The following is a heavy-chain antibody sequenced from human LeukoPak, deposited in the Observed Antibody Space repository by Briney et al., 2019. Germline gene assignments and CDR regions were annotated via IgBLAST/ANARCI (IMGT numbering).Heavy chain of an antibody. D-gene: IGHD2-15*01. V-gene: IGHV3-48*01. CDR3: AKIRNIVVVWNAFDI. CDR1: GFNFKTST. J-gene: IGHJ3*02. CDR2: ISHTSVTI. Sequence: PGGSLRLSCAASGFNFKTSTMIWFRQTPERGLEWVAYISHTSVTIYYADSVKGRFTISRDNSKNTLYLQMNSLRAEDTAVYYCAKIRNIVVVWNAFDIWGQGTMVTVSS.